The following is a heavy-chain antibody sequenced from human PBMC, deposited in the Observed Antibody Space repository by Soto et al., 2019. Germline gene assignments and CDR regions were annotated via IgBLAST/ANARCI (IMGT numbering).Heavy chain of an antibody. CDR2: IKQDGSEK. D-gene: IGHD3-22*01. CDR3: ARDQTVLDYYDSSGYYPLDY. V-gene: IGHV3-7*03. J-gene: IGHJ4*02. CDR1: GFTFSAYV. Sequence: EVEVLESGGGLVQPGGSLRLSCAASGFTFSAYVMSWVRQAPGKGLEWVANIKQDGSEKYYVDSVKGRFTISRDNAKNSLYLQMNSLRAEDTAVYYCARDQTVLDYYDSSGYYPLDYWGQGTLVTVSS.